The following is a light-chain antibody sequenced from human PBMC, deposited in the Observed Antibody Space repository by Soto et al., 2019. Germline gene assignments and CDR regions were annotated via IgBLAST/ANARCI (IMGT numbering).Light chain of an antibody. V-gene: IGKV1-39*01. CDR1: QSISTY. CDR3: QQSYSTLLS. Sequence: DIELTQSPSSLSASVGDRVTITCRASQSISTYLNWYQQKGGKAPKLLIHGASSLQSGVPLRFSATGSGTDFSLTIMSLQPEDFATYYCQQSYSTLLSFAGGTKV. J-gene: IGKJ4*01. CDR2: GAS.